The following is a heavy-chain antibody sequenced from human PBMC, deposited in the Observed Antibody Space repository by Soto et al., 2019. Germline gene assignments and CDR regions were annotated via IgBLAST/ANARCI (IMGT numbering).Heavy chain of an antibody. J-gene: IGHJ6*02. CDR3: ARDSSGWYLNYYYYGMDV. V-gene: IGHV6-1*01. D-gene: IGHD6-19*01. Sequence: PSQTLSLTCAISADSVSSNSAAWNWIRQCPSRGLEWLGRTYYRSKWYNDYAVSVKSRITINPDTSKNQFSLQLNAVTPEDTAVYYCARDSSGWYLNYYYYGMDVWGQGTTVTVSS. CDR2: TYYRSKWYN. CDR1: ADSVSSNSAA.